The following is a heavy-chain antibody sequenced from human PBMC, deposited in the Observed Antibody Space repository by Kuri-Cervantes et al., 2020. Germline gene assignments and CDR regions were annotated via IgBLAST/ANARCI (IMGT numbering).Heavy chain of an antibody. Sequence: SPKITCAAPGLPFSSYAMHWVRQAPGKGLEWVSGISWNSGSIGYADSVKGRFTVSRDNAKNMLYLQMNSLRVEDTALYYCARSDWFDPWGQGTLVTVSS. CDR3: ARSDWFDP. CDR1: GLPFSSYA. J-gene: IGHJ5*02. CDR2: ISWNSGSI. V-gene: IGHV3-9*01.